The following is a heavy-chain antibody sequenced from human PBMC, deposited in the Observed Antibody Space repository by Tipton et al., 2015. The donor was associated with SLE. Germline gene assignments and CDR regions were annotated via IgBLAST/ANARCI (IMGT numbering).Heavy chain of an antibody. CDR3: AKAQTPLCQQFEVGWYCDL. CDR2: ISWESGSI. J-gene: IGHJ2*01. V-gene: IGHV3-9*01. D-gene: IGHD2-2*01. CDR1: GFTFDDYA. Sequence: SLRLSCAASGFTFDDYALHWVRQAPGKGLEWVSGISWESGSIGYADSVKGRFTISRDNAKNSLYLQMDNLRAEDTAFYYCAKAQTPLCQQFEVGWYCDLWGRGTLVTVSS.